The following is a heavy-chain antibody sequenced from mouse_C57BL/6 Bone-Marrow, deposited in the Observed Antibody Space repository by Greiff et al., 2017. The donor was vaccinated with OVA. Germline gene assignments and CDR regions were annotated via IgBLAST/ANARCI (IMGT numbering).Heavy chain of an antibody. Sequence: EVHLVESGGGLVKPGGSLKLSCAASGFTFSSYTMSWVRQTPEKRLEWVATISGGGGNTYYPDSVKGRFTISRDNAKNTLYLQMSSLRSEDTALYYCARHRRWLLQIAYWGQGALVTVSA. J-gene: IGHJ3*01. V-gene: IGHV5-9*01. CDR3: ARHRRWLLQIAY. D-gene: IGHD2-3*01. CDR1: GFTFSSYT. CDR2: ISGGGGNT.